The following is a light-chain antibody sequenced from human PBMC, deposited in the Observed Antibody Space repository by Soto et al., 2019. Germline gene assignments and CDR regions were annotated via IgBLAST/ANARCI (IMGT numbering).Light chain of an antibody. V-gene: IGKV3-15*01. CDR1: QSVSSN. CDR3: QQNYGSPRT. Sequence: ASQSVSSNLDWYQQRPGQAPRLLIYSVSSWHTDIPARFSGGGSGTEFTLTINSLQPEDFAVYYCQQNYGSPRTFGQGTKVDI. J-gene: IGKJ1*01. CDR2: SVS.